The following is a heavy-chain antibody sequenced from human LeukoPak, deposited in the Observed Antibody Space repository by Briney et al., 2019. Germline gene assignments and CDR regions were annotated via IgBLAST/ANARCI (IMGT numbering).Heavy chain of an antibody. V-gene: IGHV4-34*01. J-gene: IGHJ5*02. Sequence: SETLSLTCAVYGGSFSGYYWSWIRQPPGKGLEWIGEINHSGSTNYNPSLKSRVTISVDTSKDQFSLKLSSVTAADTAVYYCARDLTTYYYGSGRSMSWFDPWGQGTLVTVSS. CDR3: ARDLTTYYYGSGRSMSWFDP. D-gene: IGHD3-10*01. CDR2: INHSGST. CDR1: GGSFSGYY.